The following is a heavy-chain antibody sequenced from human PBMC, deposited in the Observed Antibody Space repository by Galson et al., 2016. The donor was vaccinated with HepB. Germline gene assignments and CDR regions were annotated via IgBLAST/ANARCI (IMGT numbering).Heavy chain of an antibody. CDR2: INPNNGGT. CDR1: GYTFVDYY. Sequence: SLKLSCTASGYTFVDYYIHWLRQAPGQGLEWVGWINPNNGGTFYAQNFQDRVTITRDTSINSVNMEMTRVASDDTAMYYCARTHFWRGDSRNYGMDVWGQGTTVIVSS. J-gene: IGHJ6*02. D-gene: IGHD3-3*02. V-gene: IGHV1-2*02. CDR3: ARTHFWRGDSRNYGMDV.